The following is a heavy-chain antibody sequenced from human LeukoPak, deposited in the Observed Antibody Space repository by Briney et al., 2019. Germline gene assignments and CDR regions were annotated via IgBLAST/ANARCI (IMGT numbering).Heavy chain of an antibody. J-gene: IGHJ4*02. D-gene: IGHD6-19*01. CDR2: IYTSGST. CDR1: GGSISSGSYY. Sequence: SQTLSLTCTVSGGSISSGSYYWSWIRQPAGKGLEWIGRIYTSGSTNYNPSLKSRVTISVDTSKNQFSLKLSSVTAADTAVYYCARFGDGYSSPPGDYWGQGTLVTVSS. V-gene: IGHV4-61*02. CDR3: ARFGDGYSSPPGDY.